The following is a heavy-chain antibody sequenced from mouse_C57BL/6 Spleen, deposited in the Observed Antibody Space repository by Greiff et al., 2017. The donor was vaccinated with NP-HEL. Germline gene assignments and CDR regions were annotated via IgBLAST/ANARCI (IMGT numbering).Heavy chain of an antibody. V-gene: IGHV14-2*01. J-gene: IGHJ2*01. CDR1: GFNIKDYY. D-gene: IGHD2-5*01. Sequence: EVKLMESGAELVKPGASVKLSCTASGFNIKDYYMHWVKQRTEQGLEWIGRIDPEDGETKYAPKFQGKATITADTSSNTAYLQLSSLTSEDTAVYYCARSTGYYSNYVNYFDYWGQGTTLTVSS. CDR2: IDPEDGET. CDR3: ARSTGYYSNYVNYFDY.